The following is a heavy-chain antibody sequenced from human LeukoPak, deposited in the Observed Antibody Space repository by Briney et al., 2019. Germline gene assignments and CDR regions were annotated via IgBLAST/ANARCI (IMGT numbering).Heavy chain of an antibody. D-gene: IGHD3-9*01. CDR1: GFTFSSYA. Sequence: GGSLRLSCAASGFTFSSYAMHWVRQAPGKGLGRVAVISYDVSNKYYADSVKGRFTISRDNSKNTLYLQMNSLRAEDTAVYYCARDRLRYFDWLLYSYYFDYWGQGTLVTVSS. J-gene: IGHJ4*02. V-gene: IGHV3-30*04. CDR2: ISYDVSNK. CDR3: ARDRLRYFDWLLYSYYFDY.